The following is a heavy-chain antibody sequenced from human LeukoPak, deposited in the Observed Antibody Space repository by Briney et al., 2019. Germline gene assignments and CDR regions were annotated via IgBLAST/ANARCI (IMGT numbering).Heavy chain of an antibody. Sequence: HPGGSLRLSCAASGFTFSSYGMHWVRQAPGKGLEWVAFIRYDGSNKYYADSVKGRFIISRDNSKNTVYLQMNSLRVEDTAVYYCAKDQNWEGGYWGQGTLVTVSS. D-gene: IGHD7-27*01. CDR1: GFTFSSYG. J-gene: IGHJ4*02. CDR2: IRYDGSNK. CDR3: AKDQNWEGGY. V-gene: IGHV3-30*02.